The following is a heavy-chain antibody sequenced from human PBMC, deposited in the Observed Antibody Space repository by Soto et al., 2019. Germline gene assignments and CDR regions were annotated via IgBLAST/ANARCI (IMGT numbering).Heavy chain of an antibody. V-gene: IGHV3-30-3*01. Sequence: GGSLRLSCAASGFTFSSYAMHWVRQAPGKGLEWVAVISYDGSNKYYADSVKGRFTISRDNSKNTLYLQMNSLRAEDTAVYYCARDIWFDQDPWYYGMDVWGQGTTVTVSS. D-gene: IGHD3-10*01. CDR1: GFTFSSYA. CDR2: ISYDGSNK. J-gene: IGHJ6*02. CDR3: ARDIWFDQDPWYYGMDV.